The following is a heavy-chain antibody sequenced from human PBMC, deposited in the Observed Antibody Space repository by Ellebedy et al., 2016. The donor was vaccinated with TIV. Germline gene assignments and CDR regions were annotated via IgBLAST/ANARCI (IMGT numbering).Heavy chain of an antibody. V-gene: IGHV4-34*01. J-gene: IGHJ4*02. Sequence: SETLSLXXAVYGGSFSGYDWSWIRQPPGKGLEWIGEINHSGSTNYNPSLKSRVTISVDTSKNQFSLKLSSVTAADTAVYYCARGRPKYDYWGQGTLVTVSS. CDR2: INHSGST. CDR3: ARGRPKYDY. CDR1: GGSFSGYD.